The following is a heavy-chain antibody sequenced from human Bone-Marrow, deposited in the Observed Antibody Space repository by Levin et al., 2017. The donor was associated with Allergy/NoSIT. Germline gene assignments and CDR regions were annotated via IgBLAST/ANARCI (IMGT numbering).Heavy chain of an antibody. CDR1: GFTFSSYA. Sequence: SGGSLRLSCAASGFTFSSYAMHWVRQAPGKGLEWVAVISYDGSNKYYADSVKGRFTISRDNSKNTLYLQMNSLRAEDTAVYYCARVGLNAAGTYYDFWSPDCYGMDVWGQGTTVTVSS. CDR3: ARVGLNAAGTYYDFWSPDCYGMDV. J-gene: IGHJ6*02. CDR2: ISYDGSNK. V-gene: IGHV3-30-3*01. D-gene: IGHD3-3*01.